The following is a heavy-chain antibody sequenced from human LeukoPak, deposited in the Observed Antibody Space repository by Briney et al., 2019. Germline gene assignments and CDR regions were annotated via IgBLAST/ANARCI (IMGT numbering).Heavy chain of an antibody. CDR1: GGTFSSYA. D-gene: IGHD1-14*01. V-gene: IGHV1-69*05. J-gene: IGHJ6*03. CDR3: ARRQPELINYYYYYMDV. CDR2: IIPIFGTA. Sequence: SVKVSCKASGGTFSSYAISWVRQAPGQGLEWMGGIIPIFGTANYAQKFQGRVTITTDESTSTAYMELSSLRSEDTAVNYCARRQPELINYYYYYMDVWGKGTTVTVSS.